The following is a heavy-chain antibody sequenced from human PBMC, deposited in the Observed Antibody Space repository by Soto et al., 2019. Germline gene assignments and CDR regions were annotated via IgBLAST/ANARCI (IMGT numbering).Heavy chain of an antibody. D-gene: IGHD3-10*01. V-gene: IGHV3-7*04. CDR1: GFTFRNSW. J-gene: IGHJ4*03. CDR2: INQGGSEK. CDR3: ARGHYGIKF. Sequence: EVQLVESGGGLVQPGGSLTLSCAASGFTFRNSWMTWVRQAPGKGLGWVANINQGGSEKNYVDSVKGRVTICRDNASNSLYLQKDNVIVEDTAMYYCARGHYGIKFWGLGTMVTVSS.